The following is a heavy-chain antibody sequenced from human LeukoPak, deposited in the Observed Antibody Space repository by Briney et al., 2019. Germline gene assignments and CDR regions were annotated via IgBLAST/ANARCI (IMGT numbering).Heavy chain of an antibody. Sequence: PSETLSLTCTVSGGSISSGGYYWSWIRQPPGKGLEWIGYIYHSGNTYHNPSLKSRVTISIDRSKNHFSLKLNSVTAADTAVYYCARHTGGSPYYFDCWGQGTLVTVSS. D-gene: IGHD2-15*01. CDR2: IYHSGNT. CDR1: GGSISSGGYY. V-gene: IGHV4-30-2*01. J-gene: IGHJ4*02. CDR3: ARHTGGSPYYFDC.